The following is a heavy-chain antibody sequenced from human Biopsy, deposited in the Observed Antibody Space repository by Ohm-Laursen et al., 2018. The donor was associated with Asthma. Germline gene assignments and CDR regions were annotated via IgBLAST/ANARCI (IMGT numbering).Heavy chain of an antibody. CDR2: ISGNGDNT. J-gene: IGHJ6*02. Sequence: SLRLSCAASEFPFSSYAMNWVRQAPGKGLEWVSSISGNGDNTHYSDSVQGRFIISRDNSKNTLCLQMNGLRVEDTAIYFCAKDKVGAANSYQYGMDVWGQGTTVTVSS. D-gene: IGHD1-26*01. CDR1: EFPFSSYA. CDR3: AKDKVGAANSYQYGMDV. V-gene: IGHV3-23*01.